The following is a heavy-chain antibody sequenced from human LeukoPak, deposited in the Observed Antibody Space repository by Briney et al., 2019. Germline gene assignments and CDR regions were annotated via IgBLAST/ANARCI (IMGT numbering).Heavy chain of an antibody. J-gene: IGHJ4*02. CDR1: GFTFNSSR. D-gene: IGHD3-10*01. CDR3: AKGGSASYTDC. Sequence: GGSLRLSRAASGFTFNSSRMHWVRQAPGKGLEWVAYISYDGSKIYHADSVKGRFTISRDNSKNTLYGQMISLGPEDTAVYYCAKGGSASYTDCWGQGTLVTVSS. CDR2: ISYDGSKI. V-gene: IGHV3-30*02.